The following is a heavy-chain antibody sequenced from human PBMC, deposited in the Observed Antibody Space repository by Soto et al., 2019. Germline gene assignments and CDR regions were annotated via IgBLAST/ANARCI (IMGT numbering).Heavy chain of an antibody. CDR2: IYWDDDK. CDR3: AHRPSYCSGGSCYSGFDY. J-gene: IGHJ4*02. Sequence: GSGPXLVNPTQTLTLTCTFSGFSLSTSGVGVGWIRQPPGKALEWLALIYWDDDKRYSPSLKSRLTITKDTSKNQVVLTMTNMDPVDTATYYCAHRPSYCSGGSCYSGFDYWGQGTLVTVSS. CDR1: GFSLSTSGVG. D-gene: IGHD2-15*01. V-gene: IGHV2-5*02.